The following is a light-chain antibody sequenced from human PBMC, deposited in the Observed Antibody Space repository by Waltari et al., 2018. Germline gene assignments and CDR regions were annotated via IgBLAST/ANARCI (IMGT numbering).Light chain of an antibody. CDR3: SSFTSKRTVV. V-gene: IGLV2-14*03. CDR2: AVS. Sequence: QSALTQPASVSGSPGHSINLSCSGSRSDVCDYNYTSWYQQHPGKAPKLLIYAVSKRHSGASNRFSGSKSGNTASLTLSGLQAEDEADYYCSSFTSKRTVVFGGGTKVTVL. CDR1: RSDVCDYNY. J-gene: IGLJ3*02.